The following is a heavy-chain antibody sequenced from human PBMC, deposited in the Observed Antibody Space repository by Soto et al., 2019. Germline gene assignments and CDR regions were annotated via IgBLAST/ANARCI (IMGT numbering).Heavy chain of an antibody. V-gene: IGHV3-15*07. Sequence: EVQLVESGGGLVKPGGSLRLYCAASGFTFSNAWMNWVRQAPGKGLEWVGRIKSKTDGGTTDYAAPVKGRFTISRDDSKNTLYLQMNSLKTEDTAVYYCTTFQYSSGSLDYLGQGTLVTVSS. CDR1: GFTFSNAW. J-gene: IGHJ4*02. D-gene: IGHD3-22*01. CDR3: TTFQYSSGSLDY. CDR2: IKSKTDGGTT.